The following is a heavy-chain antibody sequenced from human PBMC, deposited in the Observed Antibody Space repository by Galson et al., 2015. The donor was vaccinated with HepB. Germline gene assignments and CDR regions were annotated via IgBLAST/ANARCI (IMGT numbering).Heavy chain of an antibody. V-gene: IGHV4-59*08. Sequence: ETLSLTCTVSGGSISSYYWSWIRQPPGKGLEWIGYIYYSGSTNYNPSLKSRVTISVDTSKNQFSLKLSSVTAADTAVYYCARQRAAAGRNNWFDPWGQGTLVTVSS. CDR2: IYYSGST. CDR1: GGSISSYY. CDR3: ARQRAAAGRNNWFDP. J-gene: IGHJ5*02. D-gene: IGHD6-13*01.